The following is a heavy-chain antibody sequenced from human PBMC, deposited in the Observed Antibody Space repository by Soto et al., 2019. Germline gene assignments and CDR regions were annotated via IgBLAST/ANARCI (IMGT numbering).Heavy chain of an antibody. V-gene: IGHV1-3*01. D-gene: IGHD3-10*01. CDR3: ARDRYYGSGSYNYFDY. J-gene: IGHJ4*02. CDR2: INGVNGKA. Sequence: GASVKVSCKTSGYSFTKYAMHWVRQAPGQRLEWMGWINGVNGKAKYSEKFQGRVTITRDTSASTAYMELSSLRSEDTAVYYCARDRYYGSGSYNYFDYWGQGALVTVSS. CDR1: GYSFTKYA.